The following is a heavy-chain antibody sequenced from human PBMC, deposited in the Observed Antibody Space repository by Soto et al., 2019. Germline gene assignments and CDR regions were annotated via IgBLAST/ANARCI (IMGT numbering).Heavy chain of an antibody. CDR1: GYTLTELS. D-gene: IGHD2-15*01. Sequence: ASVKVSCKVSGYTLTELSMHWVRQAPGKGLEWMGGFDPEDGETIYAQKFQGRVTMTEDTSTETAYMELSSLRSEDTAVYYCATDRFYCSGGSCYPSYFDYWGEGTMVTVYS. V-gene: IGHV1-24*01. J-gene: IGHJ4*02. CDR3: ATDRFYCSGGSCYPSYFDY. CDR2: FDPEDGET.